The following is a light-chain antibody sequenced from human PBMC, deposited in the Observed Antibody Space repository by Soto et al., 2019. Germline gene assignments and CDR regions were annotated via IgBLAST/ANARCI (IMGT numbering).Light chain of an antibody. CDR2: DAS. CDR1: QFIDSY. CDR3: QQRSNLPPT. V-gene: IGKV3-11*01. J-gene: IGKJ5*01. Sequence: EIVFTQSPATLSLSPGERANLSCRASQFIDSYLAWYRQIPGQAPRLLIYDASNRAAGIPDRFSGGGSGTDFTLTISSLEPEDFAVYYCQQRSNLPPTFGQGTRLEIK.